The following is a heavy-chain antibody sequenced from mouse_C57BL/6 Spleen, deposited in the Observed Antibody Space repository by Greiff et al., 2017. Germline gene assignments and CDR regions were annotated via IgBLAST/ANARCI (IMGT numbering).Heavy chain of an antibody. CDR2: ISYDGSN. CDR3: ARETYYSNYWYFDV. D-gene: IGHD2-5*01. CDR1: GYSITSGYY. J-gene: IGHJ1*03. Sequence: EVKLVESGPGLVKPSQSLSLTCSVTGYSITSGYYWNWIRQFPGNKLEWMGYISYDGSNNYNPSLKNRISITRDTSKNQFFLKLNSVTTEDTATYYCARETYYSNYWYFDVWGTGTTVTVSS. V-gene: IGHV3-6*01.